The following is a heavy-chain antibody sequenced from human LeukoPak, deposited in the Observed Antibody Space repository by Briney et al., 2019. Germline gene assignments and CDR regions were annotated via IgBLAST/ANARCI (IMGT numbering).Heavy chain of an antibody. J-gene: IGHJ4*02. CDR1: GYTFTNYY. V-gene: IGHV1-46*01. D-gene: IGHD3-16*01. Sequence: ASVKVSCKASGYTFTNYYIHWVRQAPGHGLEWMGISNPSGDSTNYAQKFQGRVTMTRDTSTSTVYMGLSSLRSEDTAVYYCARWTKTFLDYWGQGTLVTVSS. CDR3: ARWTKTFLDY. CDR2: SNPSGDST.